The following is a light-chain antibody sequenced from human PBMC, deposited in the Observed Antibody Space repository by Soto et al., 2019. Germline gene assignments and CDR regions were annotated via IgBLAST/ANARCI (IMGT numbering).Light chain of an antibody. CDR3: SSYTSSNTLI. J-gene: IGLJ2*01. V-gene: IGLV2-18*02. Sequence: QSALTQPPSVSGSPGQSVTISCTGTSSDIGAYNRVSWYQQPPGTAPKLMIYEVRDRTSGVPDRFSGSKSGNTASLTISGLQAEDEADYYCSSYTSSNTLIVGGGTKLTVL. CDR1: SSDIGAYNR. CDR2: EVR.